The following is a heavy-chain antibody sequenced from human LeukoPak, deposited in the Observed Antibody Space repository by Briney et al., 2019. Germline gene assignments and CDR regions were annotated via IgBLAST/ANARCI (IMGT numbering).Heavy chain of an antibody. V-gene: IGHV1-2*06. CDR1: GYTFTGYY. Sequence: GASVKVSCKASGYTFTGYYMHWVRQAPGQGLEWMGRINPNSGGTNYAQKFQGRVTMTRDTSISTAYMELSRLRSDDTAVYYCARAYDSSGGGNWFDPWGQGTLVTVSS. J-gene: IGHJ5*02. D-gene: IGHD3-22*01. CDR3: ARAYDSSGGGNWFDP. CDR2: INPNSGGT.